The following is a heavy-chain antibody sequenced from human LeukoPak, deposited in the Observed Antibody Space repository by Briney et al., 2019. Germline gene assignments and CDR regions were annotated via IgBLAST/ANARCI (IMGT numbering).Heavy chain of an antibody. CDR1: GFTFSMYD. Sequence: PGGSQRLSCAASGFTFSMYDMHWVRQVPGKGLEWVSAINSADHTYYAGSVKGRFTISRENAKNSLYLQMNSLRDGHTAVYYCASAFGWGVDFWGQGTMVTVSS. J-gene: IGHJ3*01. D-gene: IGHD3-10*01. CDR2: INSADHT. CDR3: ASAFGWGVDF. V-gene: IGHV3-13*04.